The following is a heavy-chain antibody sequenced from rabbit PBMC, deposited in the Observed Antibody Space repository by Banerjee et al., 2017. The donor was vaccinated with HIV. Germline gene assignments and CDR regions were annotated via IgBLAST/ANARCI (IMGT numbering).Heavy chain of an antibody. CDR2: IYTGSGSA. Sequence: QEQLEESGGDLVQPEGSLTLTCTASGFSFSSSYWICWVRQAPGKGLEWIACIYTGSGSALYVSWAKGRFTISRTSSTTVALQMTSLTAADTATYFCARDLTGITGWNFNLWGPGTLVTVS. V-gene: IGHV1S45*01. CDR1: GFSFSSSYW. CDR3: ARDLTGITGWNFNL. J-gene: IGHJ4*01. D-gene: IGHD1-1*01.